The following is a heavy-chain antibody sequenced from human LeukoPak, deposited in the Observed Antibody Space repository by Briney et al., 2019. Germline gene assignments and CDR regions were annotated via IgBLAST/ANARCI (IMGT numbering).Heavy chain of an antibody. CDR3: ARAYYDSSGYYYY. Sequence: SETLSLTCAVYGGSFSGYYWSWIRQPPGKGLEWIGEINHSGSTSYNPSLKSRVTISVDTSKNQFSLKLSSVTAADTAVYYCARAYYDSSGYYYYWGQGTLVTVSS. D-gene: IGHD3-22*01. V-gene: IGHV4-34*01. J-gene: IGHJ4*02. CDR1: GGSFSGYY. CDR2: INHSGST.